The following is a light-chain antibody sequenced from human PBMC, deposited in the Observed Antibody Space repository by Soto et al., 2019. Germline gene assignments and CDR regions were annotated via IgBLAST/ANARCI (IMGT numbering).Light chain of an antibody. Sequence: QSVLTQPPSASGTPGQRVTISCSGSSSNIGSNAVSWYQQLPGTAPKVLIYSNTKRPSGVPDRFSGSKSGTSASLAICGLQSEDDADYYWATWDDSLNGWVFGGGTKLTVL. J-gene: IGLJ3*02. CDR3: ATWDDSLNGWV. CDR2: SNT. V-gene: IGLV1-44*01. CDR1: SSNIGSNA.